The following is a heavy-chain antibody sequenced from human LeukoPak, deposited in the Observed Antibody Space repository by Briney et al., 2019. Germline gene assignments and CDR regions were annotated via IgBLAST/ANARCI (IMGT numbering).Heavy chain of an antibody. CDR3: ARDLYGPIFGVVIGRIRFDY. J-gene: IGHJ4*02. CDR1: GGPMSRYY. D-gene: IGHD3-3*01. CDR2: TYTGGST. V-gene: IGHV4-4*07. Sequence: GTLALTSTVSGGPMSRYYWSWIRRRGRRGGEYPRRTYTGGSTNYNPSLKSRVTMSVDTSKNQFSLKLSSVTAADTAVYYCARDLYGPIFGVVIGRIRFDYWGQGTLVTVSS.